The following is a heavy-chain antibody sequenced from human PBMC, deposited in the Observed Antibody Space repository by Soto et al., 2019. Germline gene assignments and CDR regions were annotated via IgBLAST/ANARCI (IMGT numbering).Heavy chain of an antibody. J-gene: IGHJ5*02. CDR2: INAGNGNT. V-gene: IGHV1-3*01. CDR1: GYTFTSHA. Sequence: QVQLVQSGAEVKKPGASVKVSCKASGYTFTSHAMHWVRQAPGQRLEWMGWINAGNGNTKYSQKFQGRVTITRDTSASTAYMELSSLRSEDTAVYYCARAIAARAGWWFDPWGQGTLVTVSS. CDR3: ARAIAARAGWWFDP. D-gene: IGHD6-6*01.